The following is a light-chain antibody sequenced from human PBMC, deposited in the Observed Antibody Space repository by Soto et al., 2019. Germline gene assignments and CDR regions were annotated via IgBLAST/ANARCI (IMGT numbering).Light chain of an antibody. V-gene: IGKV3-15*01. Sequence: ETVMTQSPATLSVSPGERVTFSCRASQSVTTNLAWYQHKPGQSPRLLISDASTGASGIPPRFSGSGSGTEFTLTIDRLQSADFAVYYCQQYDRWPVTFGGGTKVDIK. CDR3: QQYDRWPVT. CDR2: DAS. CDR1: QSVTTN. J-gene: IGKJ4*01.